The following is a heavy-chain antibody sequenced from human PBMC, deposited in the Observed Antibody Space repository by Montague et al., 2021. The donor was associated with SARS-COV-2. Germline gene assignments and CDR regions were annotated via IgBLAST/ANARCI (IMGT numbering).Heavy chain of an antibody. CDR2: VNNSGGT. CDR1: GGSLSGFS. CDR3: VRLGGGVVTPAVLGLGPYYYYYYMDV. D-gene: IGHD3-16*01. J-gene: IGHJ6*02. V-gene: IGHV4-34*01. Sequence: SETLSLTCAVFGGSLSGFSWNWVRQSPGKGLEWIGEVNNSGGTKYSAALKSRVIISVDASKNQFSLKLTSVTAPDTAVYYCVRLGGGVVTPAVLGLGPYYYYYYMDVWGQGTPVRVSS.